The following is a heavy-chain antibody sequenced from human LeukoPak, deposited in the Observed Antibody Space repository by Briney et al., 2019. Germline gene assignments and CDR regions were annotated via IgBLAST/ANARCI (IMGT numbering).Heavy chain of an antibody. V-gene: IGHV3-21*01. J-gene: IGHJ4*02. CDR1: RFTFSTYS. D-gene: IGHD3-22*01. CDR2: ISSSSTYI. CDR3: ARDADYYYDSSGTFDY. Sequence: GGSLRLSCAASRFTFSTYSMNWVRQAPGKGLEWVSSISSSSTYIYYADSVKGRFTISRDNAKNSLYLQMNSLRAEDTAVYYCARDADYYYDSSGTFDYWGQGTLVTVSS.